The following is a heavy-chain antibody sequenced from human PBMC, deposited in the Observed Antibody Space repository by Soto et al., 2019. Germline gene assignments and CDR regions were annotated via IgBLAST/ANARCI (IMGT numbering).Heavy chain of an antibody. D-gene: IGHD1-26*01. CDR1: EFTFSSHG. CDR2: IWADGSNE. V-gene: IGHV3-33*01. CDR3: ARARSFVESHYYKDV. Sequence: QVQLVESGGDVVQPGRSLRLSCAASEFTFSSHGMHWVRQAPGKGLEWVGVIWADGSNERYADSVKGRFTISRDKSKNPLFVQMSSLRGEDTAVYYCARARSFVESHYYKDVWGTGTTVTVSS. J-gene: IGHJ6*03.